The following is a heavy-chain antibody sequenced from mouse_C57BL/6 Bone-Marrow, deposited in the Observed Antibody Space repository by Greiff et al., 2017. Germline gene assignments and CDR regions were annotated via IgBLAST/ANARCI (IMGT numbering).Heavy chain of an antibody. CDR2: IRSKSNNYAT. D-gene: IGHD1-1*01. CDR3: VRQNYYGSSYGGPWFAY. J-gene: IGHJ3*01. V-gene: IGHV10-1*01. Sequence: EVQVVESGGGLVQPKGSLKLSCAVSGFSFNTYAMNWVRQAPGKGLEWVARIRSKSNNYATYYADSVKDRFTISRDDSESMLYLQMNNLKTEDTAMYYCVRQNYYGSSYGGPWFAYWGQGTLVTVSA. CDR1: GFSFNTYA.